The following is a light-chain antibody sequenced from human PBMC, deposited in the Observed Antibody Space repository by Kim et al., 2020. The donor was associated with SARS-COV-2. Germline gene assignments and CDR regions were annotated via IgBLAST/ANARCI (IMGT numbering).Light chain of an antibody. Sequence: LSPGERATLSCRASQTVTSSYLAWYQQKPGQAPRLLIHGASSRATGIPDRFSGSGSGTDFTLTISRLEPEDFAMYYCQQYGGSPTFVLGTKVYIK. CDR3: QQYGGSPT. CDR1: QTVTSSY. CDR2: GAS. J-gene: IGKJ1*01. V-gene: IGKV3-20*01.